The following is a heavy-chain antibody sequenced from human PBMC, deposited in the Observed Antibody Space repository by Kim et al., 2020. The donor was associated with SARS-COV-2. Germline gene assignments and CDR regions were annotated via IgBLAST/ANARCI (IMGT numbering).Heavy chain of an antibody. J-gene: IGHJ4*02. Sequence: LKSRVTISVDTSKNQFSLKLSSVTAADTAVYYGARRIAYCGGDCWYYFDYWGQGTLVTVSS. V-gene: IGHV4-59*01. CDR3: ARRIAYCGGDCWYYFDY. D-gene: IGHD2-21*02.